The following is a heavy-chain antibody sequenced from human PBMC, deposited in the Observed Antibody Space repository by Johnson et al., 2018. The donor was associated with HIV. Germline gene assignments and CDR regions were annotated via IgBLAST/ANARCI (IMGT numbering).Heavy chain of an antibody. D-gene: IGHD2-21*02. V-gene: IGHV3-15*01. Sequence: VQLVESGGGLVKPGGSLRLSCAASGFTFSNAWMSCVRQAPGKGLEWVGRIKSKTDGGTTDYAAPVKGRFTISRDDSKNTLYLQMNSLKTEDTAVYYCTTGRLLAAFDIWGQGTMVTVSS. J-gene: IGHJ3*02. CDR2: IKSKTDGGTT. CDR1: GFTFSNAW. CDR3: TTGRLLAAFDI.